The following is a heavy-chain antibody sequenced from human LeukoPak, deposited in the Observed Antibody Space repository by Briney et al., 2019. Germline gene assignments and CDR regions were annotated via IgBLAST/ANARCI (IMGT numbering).Heavy chain of an antibody. CDR1: GYIYTSYD. V-gene: IGHV1-8*01. Sequence: ASVKVSCKASGYIYTSYDINGVRQASAQGVEGVGWMNPNSCNTDYAQKFQGRDTMTRNTSISTAYMELSSLRSEDTAVYYCARGDNYGDYDYWGQGTLVTVSS. D-gene: IGHD4-17*01. CDR3: ARGDNYGDYDY. CDR2: MNPNSCNT. J-gene: IGHJ4*02.